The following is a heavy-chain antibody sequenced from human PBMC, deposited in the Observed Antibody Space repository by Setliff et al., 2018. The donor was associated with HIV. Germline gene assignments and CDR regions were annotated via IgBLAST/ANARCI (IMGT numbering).Heavy chain of an antibody. CDR2: VNQDGDEM. Sequence: PGGSLRLSCGASGFMSTHWMSWVRQSPGKGLEWVANVNQDGDEMYFLDSVKGRFTIYRDSTKNSLYLQMRSLRAEDTALYYCAKDIGYSSSASFDYWGQGTLVTVSS. V-gene: IGHV3-7*03. CDR1: GFMSTHW. D-gene: IGHD6-13*01. J-gene: IGHJ4*02. CDR3: AKDIGYSSSASFDY.